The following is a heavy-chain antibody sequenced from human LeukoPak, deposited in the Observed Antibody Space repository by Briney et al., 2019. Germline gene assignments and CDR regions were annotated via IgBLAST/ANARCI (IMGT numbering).Heavy chain of an antibody. CDR1: GFTFSSYW. Sequence: GGSLRLSCAASGFTFSSYWMSWVRQAPGKGLEWVANIKQDGSEKYYVDSVKGRFTISRDNAKNSLYLQMNSLRAEDTAVYYCARGDSSSWYGVGYWGQGTLVTVSS. J-gene: IGHJ4*02. V-gene: IGHV3-7*01. CDR3: ARGDSSSWYGVGY. D-gene: IGHD6-13*01. CDR2: IKQDGSEK.